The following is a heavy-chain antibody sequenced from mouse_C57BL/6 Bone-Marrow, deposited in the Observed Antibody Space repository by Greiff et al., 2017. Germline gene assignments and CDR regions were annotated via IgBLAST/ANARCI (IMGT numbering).Heavy chain of an antibody. CDR3: ARSRYYYGGNSFDY. V-gene: IGHV1-77*01. D-gene: IGHD1-1*01. J-gene: IGHJ2*01. Sequence: VQLQQSGAELVKPGASVKISCKASGYTFTDYYINWVKQRPGQGLEWIGKIGPGSGSTYYNEKFKGKATLTADESSSTAYMQLSSLPSEDSSVYFCARSRYYYGGNSFDYWGQGTTLTVSS. CDR1: GYTFTDYY. CDR2: IGPGSGST.